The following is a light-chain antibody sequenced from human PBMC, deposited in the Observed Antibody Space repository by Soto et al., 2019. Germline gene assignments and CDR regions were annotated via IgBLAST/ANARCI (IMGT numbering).Light chain of an antibody. J-gene: IGLJ1*01. V-gene: IGLV2-14*03. CDR2: DVS. Sequence: QSVLTQPGSVSVSPGQSILISCTGTSSDVRGYEHVSWYQHHPGKAPKLVIYDVSRRPSGVSYRFSGSKSGNTASLTISGLQPEDEADYYCSSYTSISLYVLVTGTKLTVL. CDR1: SSDVRGYEH. CDR3: SSYTSISLYV.